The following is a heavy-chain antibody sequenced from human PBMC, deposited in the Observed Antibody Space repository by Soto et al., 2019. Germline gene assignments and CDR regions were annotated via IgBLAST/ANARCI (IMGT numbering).Heavy chain of an antibody. V-gene: IGHV1-24*01. CDR1: GNTLTELS. D-gene: IGHD3-10*01. Sequence: QVHLVQSGAEVKKPGASVKVSCKVSGNTLTELSMHWVRQAPGKGLEWMGGFDPEDGETIYAQKFQGRFTLTEDTSADTAYMELSSLRSEDTAVYYCATGDGSGNYPDAFDVWGQGTMVTVFS. J-gene: IGHJ3*01. CDR2: FDPEDGET. CDR3: ATGDGSGNYPDAFDV.